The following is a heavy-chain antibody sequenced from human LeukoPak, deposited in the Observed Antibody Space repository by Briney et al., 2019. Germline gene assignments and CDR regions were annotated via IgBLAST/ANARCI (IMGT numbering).Heavy chain of an antibody. D-gene: IGHD4-17*01. Sequence: GGSLRLSCAASGFTFSTYSMNWVRQAPGKGLEWVSYISGSGTTKYYGDSVKGRFTIYRDNVKNSLYLQMNSLKDEDTAVYYCAKSATRTVTHIDYWGQGTLVIVSS. CDR3: AKSATRTVTHIDY. CDR2: ISGSGTTK. V-gene: IGHV3-48*02. J-gene: IGHJ4*02. CDR1: GFTFSTYS.